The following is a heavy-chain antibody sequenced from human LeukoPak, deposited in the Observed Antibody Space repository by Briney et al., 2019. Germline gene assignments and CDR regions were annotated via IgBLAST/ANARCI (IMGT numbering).Heavy chain of an antibody. V-gene: IGHV1-2*02. CDR3: ARGLDTAMATFDY. CDR2: INPNSGGT. Sequence: ASVKASCKASGYTFTGYYMHWVRQAPGQGLEWMGWINPNSGGTNYAQKFQGRVTMTRDTSISTAYMELSRLRSDDTAVYYCARGLDTAMATFDYWGQGTLVTVSS. D-gene: IGHD5-18*01. CDR1: GYTFTGYY. J-gene: IGHJ4*02.